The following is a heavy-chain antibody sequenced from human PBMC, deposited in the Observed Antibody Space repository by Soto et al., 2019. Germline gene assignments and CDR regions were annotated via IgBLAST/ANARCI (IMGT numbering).Heavy chain of an antibody. V-gene: IGHV5-51*01. D-gene: IGHD3-3*01. Sequence: RESLKISCKGSGYNFAGYWIAWVRQMPGKGLELMGIIYPSDSDTRYRPSFQGQVTISADKSISSAYLQWSSLRASDTAMYYCARGGVSTRTFDYWGQGTPVTVSS. CDR2: IYPSDSDT. CDR3: ARGGVSTRTFDY. CDR1: GYNFAGYW. J-gene: IGHJ4*02.